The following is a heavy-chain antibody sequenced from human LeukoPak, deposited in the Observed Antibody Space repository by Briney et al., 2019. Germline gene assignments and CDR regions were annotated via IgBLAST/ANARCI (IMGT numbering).Heavy chain of an antibody. Sequence: SETLSLTCTVSGGSISSSSYYWGWIRQPPGRGVEWIESIYYSGSTYYNPSLKSRVTISVDPSKHQFSLKLSSVTAADTAVYYCARDRGGYSGYAPDYWGQGTLVTVSS. V-gene: IGHV4-39*02. J-gene: IGHJ4*02. CDR3: ARDRGGYSGYAPDY. D-gene: IGHD5-12*01. CDR1: GGSISSSSYY. CDR2: IYYSGST.